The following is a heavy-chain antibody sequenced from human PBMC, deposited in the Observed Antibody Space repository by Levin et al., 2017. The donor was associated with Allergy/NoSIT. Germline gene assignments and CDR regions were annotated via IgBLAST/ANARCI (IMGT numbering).Heavy chain of an antibody. CDR3: AKVSWPITMVRGVILLLGY. CDR2: ISGSGGST. V-gene: IGHV3-23*01. CDR1: GFTFSSYA. Sequence: SCAASGFTFSSYAMSWVRQAPGKGLEWVSAISGSGGSTYYADSVKGRFTISRDNSKNTLYLQMNSLRAEDTAVYYCAKVSWPITMVRGVILLLGYWGQGTLVTVSS. J-gene: IGHJ4*02. D-gene: IGHD3-10*01.